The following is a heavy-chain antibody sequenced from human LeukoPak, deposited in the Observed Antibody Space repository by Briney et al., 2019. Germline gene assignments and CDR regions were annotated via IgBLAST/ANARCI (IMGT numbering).Heavy chain of an antibody. CDR2: IYYSGST. CDR3: ARLSYCSSTSCWNRYFDY. J-gene: IGHJ4*02. Sequence: PSETLSLTCAVSGGSISSSSYYWGWIRQPPGKGLEWIGIIYYSGSTYYNPSLKSRVTISVDTSKNQFSLSLNSVTAADTAVYYCARLSYCSSTSCWNRYFDYWGQGTLVTVSS. V-gene: IGHV4-39*01. D-gene: IGHD2-2*01. CDR1: GGSISSSSYY.